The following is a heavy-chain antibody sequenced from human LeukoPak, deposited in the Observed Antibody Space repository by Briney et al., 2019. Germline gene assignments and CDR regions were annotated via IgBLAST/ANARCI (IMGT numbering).Heavy chain of an antibody. CDR3: ARVVVPAAMAFTWYFDL. J-gene: IGHJ2*01. CDR2: FDPEDGET. D-gene: IGHD2-2*01. V-gene: IGHV1-24*01. Sequence: ASVKVSCKVSGYTLTELSMHWVRQAPGKGLEWMGGFDPEDGETIYAQKFQGRVTITADESTSTAYMELSSLRSEDTAVYYCARVVVPAAMAFTWYFDLWGRGTLVTVSS. CDR1: GYTLTELS.